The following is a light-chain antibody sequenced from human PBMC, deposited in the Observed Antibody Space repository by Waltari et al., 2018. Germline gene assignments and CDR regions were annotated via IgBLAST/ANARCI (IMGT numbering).Light chain of an antibody. CDR1: SSDIGAYYY. Sequence: QSALTQPASVSGSPGQSITISCTGTSSDIGAYYYVSWYQQCPGKAPELIIYDVNSRPQGFSSPFSGFNSGTTASLTISWPQCEDEAVYYCMSYTTSTTVIFGGGTKLTVL. J-gene: IGLJ2*01. CDR3: MSYTTSTTVI. CDR2: DVN. V-gene: IGLV2-14*03.